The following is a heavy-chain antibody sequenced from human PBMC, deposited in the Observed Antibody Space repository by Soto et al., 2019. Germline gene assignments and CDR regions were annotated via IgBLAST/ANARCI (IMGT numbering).Heavy chain of an antibody. CDR1: GFTFSSYA. CDR3: ANCPKIPGIAVAGTCY. J-gene: IGHJ4*02. CDR2: ISGSGGST. V-gene: IGHV3-23*01. Sequence: PGGSLRLSCAASGFTFSSYAMSWVRQAPGKGLEWVSAISGSGGSTYYADSVKGRFTISRDNSKNTLYLQMNSLRAEDTAVYYCANCPKIPGIAVAGTCYWGQGTLVTVSS. D-gene: IGHD6-19*01.